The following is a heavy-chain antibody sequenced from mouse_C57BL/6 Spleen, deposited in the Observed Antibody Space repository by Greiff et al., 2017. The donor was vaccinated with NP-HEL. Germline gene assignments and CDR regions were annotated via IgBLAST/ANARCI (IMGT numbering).Heavy chain of an antibody. CDR3: ARGLRYPYWYFDV. CDR1: GYNFKNTY. J-gene: IGHJ1*03. D-gene: IGHD2-2*01. V-gene: IGHV14-3*01. CDR2: IDPANGNT. Sequence: EVLLVESVAELVRPGASVKLSCTASGYNFKNTYMHWVKQRPEQGLEWIGRIDPANGNTKYAPKFQGKATMTADTSSNTAYLQLSSLTSEDTAIYYCARGLRYPYWYFDVWGTGTTVTVSS.